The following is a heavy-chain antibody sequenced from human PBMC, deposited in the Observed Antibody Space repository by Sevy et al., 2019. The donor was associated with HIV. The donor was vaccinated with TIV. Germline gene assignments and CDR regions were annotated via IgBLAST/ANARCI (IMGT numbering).Heavy chain of an antibody. CDR1: GGCLNNYY. J-gene: IGHJ4*02. CDR3: ARESIATVGDFDY. Sequence: SETLSLTCTVSGGCLNNYYWSWIRQPPGKGLQWIGYIYYSGSTNYNPTLKSRVTMSLDTSKNQFSLKLSSVTAADTAIYYCARESIATVGDFDYWGQRALVTVSS. D-gene: IGHD6-13*01. CDR2: IYYSGST. V-gene: IGHV4-59*01.